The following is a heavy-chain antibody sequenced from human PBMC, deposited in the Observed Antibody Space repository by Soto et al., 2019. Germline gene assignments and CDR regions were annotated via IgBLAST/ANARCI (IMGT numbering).Heavy chain of an antibody. CDR1: GGSISSYY. CDR3: ARDLKN. V-gene: IGHV4-59*01. CDR2: IYYSGST. Sequence: PSETLSLTCTGSGGSISSYYWSWIRQPPGKGLEWIGYIYYSGSTNYNPSLKSRVTISVDTSKNQFSLKLSSVTAADTAVYYCARDLKNWGQGTLVTVSS. J-gene: IGHJ4*02.